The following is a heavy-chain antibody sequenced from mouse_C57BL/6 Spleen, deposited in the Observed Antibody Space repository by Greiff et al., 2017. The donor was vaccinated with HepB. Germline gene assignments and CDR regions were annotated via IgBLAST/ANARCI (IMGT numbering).Heavy chain of an antibody. CDR3: ARGRLRREYYYAMDY. CDR2: ISSGSSTI. D-gene: IGHD2-4*01. V-gene: IGHV5-17*01. J-gene: IGHJ4*01. CDR1: GFTFSDYG. Sequence: DVKLVESGGGLVKPGGSLKLSCAASGFTFSDYGMHWVRQAPEKGLEWVAYISSGSSTIYYADTVKGRFTISRDNAKNTLFLQMTSLRSEDTAMYYCARGRLRREYYYAMDYWGQGTSVTVSS.